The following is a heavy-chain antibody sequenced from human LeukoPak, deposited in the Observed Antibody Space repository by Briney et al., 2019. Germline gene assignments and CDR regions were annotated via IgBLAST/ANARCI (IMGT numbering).Heavy chain of an antibody. CDR3: AKDLSYGMDV. CDR2: ISGSGGST. CDR1: GFTFTTYA. J-gene: IGHJ6*02. Sequence: GSLRLSCAASGFTFTTYAMAWVRQAPGEGLEWVSAISGSGGSTYYADSVKGRFTISRDNSKNTLYLQMKSLRAEDTALYYCAKDLSYGMDVWGQGTTVTVSS. V-gene: IGHV3-23*01. D-gene: IGHD3-9*01.